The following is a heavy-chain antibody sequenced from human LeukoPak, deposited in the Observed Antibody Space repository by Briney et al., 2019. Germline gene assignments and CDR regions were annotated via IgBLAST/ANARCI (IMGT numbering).Heavy chain of an antibody. CDR3: ARDSAPYTYYYDSSGYLGAFDI. CDR1: GYTFTSYG. D-gene: IGHD3-22*01. CDR2: ISAYNGNT. V-gene: IGHV1-18*01. Sequence: ASVKVSCKASGYTFTSYGISWVRQAPGQGLEWMGWISAYNGNTNYAQKLQGRVTMTTDTSTSSAYMELSRLRSDDTAVYYCARDSAPYTYYYDSSGYLGAFDIWGQGTMVTVSS. J-gene: IGHJ3*02.